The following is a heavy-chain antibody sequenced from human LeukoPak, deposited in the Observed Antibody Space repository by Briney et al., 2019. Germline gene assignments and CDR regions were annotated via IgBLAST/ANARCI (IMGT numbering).Heavy chain of an antibody. D-gene: IGHD6-19*01. CDR2: IYVGNGST. CDR1: GYTFSSYA. Sequence: ASVKVSCKASGYTFSSYAIHWVRQAPGQRPEWMGWIYVGNGSTKYSQKFQDRVTITRDTSASTVYMELTSLRSEDTAVYSCARGEQWLVSPFDYWGQGTLVTVSS. V-gene: IGHV1-3*01. J-gene: IGHJ4*02. CDR3: ARGEQWLVSPFDY.